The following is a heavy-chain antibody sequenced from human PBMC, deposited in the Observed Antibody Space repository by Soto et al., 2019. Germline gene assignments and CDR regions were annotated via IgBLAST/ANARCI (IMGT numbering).Heavy chain of an antibody. Sequence: VQLVQSEAEVKKPGASVKVSCKASGYTLSSYGIHWVRQAPGQRLEWMGWINGGNGDTLYAQKFQDRVTMTRGTSANTAYLEVSSLAFKDTAVYYCARGRSLFRAGDTSVNFFDYLGQGTLVTVSS. CDR1: GYTLSSYG. D-gene: IGHD1-26*01. J-gene: IGHJ4*02. CDR2: INGGNGDT. CDR3: ARGRSLFRAGDTSVNFFDY. V-gene: IGHV1-3*01.